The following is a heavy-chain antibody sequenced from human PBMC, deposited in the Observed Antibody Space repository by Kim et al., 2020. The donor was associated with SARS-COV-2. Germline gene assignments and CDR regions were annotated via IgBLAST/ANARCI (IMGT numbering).Heavy chain of an antibody. D-gene: IGHD6-6*01. J-gene: IGHJ5*02. CDR3: ARVAHIAALSA. Sequence: TNYNPSLKSPVTISVDTSKNQFSLKLSSVTAADTAVYYCARVAHIAALSAWGQGTLVTVSS. CDR2: T. V-gene: IGHV4-34*01.